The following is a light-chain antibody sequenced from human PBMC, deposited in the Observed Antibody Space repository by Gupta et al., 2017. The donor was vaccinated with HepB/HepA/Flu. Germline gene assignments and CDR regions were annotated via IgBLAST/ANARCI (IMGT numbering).Light chain of an antibody. CDR1: QSVLYSSNNKNY. Sequence: DIVMTQSPDSLAVSLGERATINCKSSQSVLYSSNNKNYLAWYQQKPGQPPKLLIYWASTRESGVPDRFSGSGSGTDFTLTISSLQAEDVAVYYCQQEDSTPSEFGQGTKVEIK. CDR2: WAS. CDR3: QQEDSTPSE. J-gene: IGKJ1*01. V-gene: IGKV4-1*01.